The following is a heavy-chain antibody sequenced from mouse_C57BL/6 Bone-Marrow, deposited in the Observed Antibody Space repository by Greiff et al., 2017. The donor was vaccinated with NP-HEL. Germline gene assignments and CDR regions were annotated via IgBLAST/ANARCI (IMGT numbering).Heavy chain of an antibody. V-gene: IGHV1-55*01. CDR2: IYPGSGST. CDR3: ASNDYGNYHFAY. D-gene: IGHD2-1*01. Sequence: QVQLQQPGAELVKPGASVKMSCKASGYTFTSYWITWVKQRPGQGLEWIGDIYPGSGSTNYNEKFKSKATLTVDTSSSTAYMQLSSLTSEDSAVYCCASNDYGNYHFAYWGQGTLVTVSA. CDR1: GYTFTSYW. J-gene: IGHJ3*01.